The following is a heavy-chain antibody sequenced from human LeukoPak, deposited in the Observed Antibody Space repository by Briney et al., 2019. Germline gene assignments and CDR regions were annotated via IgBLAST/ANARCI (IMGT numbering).Heavy chain of an antibody. CDR3: ATVTTYYYYYMDV. J-gene: IGHJ6*03. V-gene: IGHV1-24*01. CDR1: GYTLTELS. Sequence: GASVKVSCKVSGYTLTELSMHWVRQAPGKGLEWMGGFDPEDGETIYAQKFQGRVTMTEDTSTDTAYMELSSLRSGDTAVYYCATVTTYYYYYMDVWGKGTTVTVSS. D-gene: IGHD4-11*01. CDR2: FDPEDGET.